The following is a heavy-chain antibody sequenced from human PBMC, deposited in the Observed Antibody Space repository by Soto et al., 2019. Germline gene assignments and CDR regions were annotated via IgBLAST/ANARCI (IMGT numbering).Heavy chain of an antibody. J-gene: IGHJ4*02. Sequence: EVQLLDSGGGLVQPGGSLRLSCAASGFTFSNYAMSWVRQAPGKGLERVSVISGSGGYTDYAYSVKGRFTISRDNSRNTVYLQMNSMSAADTAIYYWAKDQWANHDYGAPFDHWGQGTRVTVSS. CDR2: ISGSGGYT. D-gene: IGHD4-17*01. V-gene: IGHV3-23*01. CDR3: AKDQWANHDYGAPFDH. CDR1: GFTFSNYA.